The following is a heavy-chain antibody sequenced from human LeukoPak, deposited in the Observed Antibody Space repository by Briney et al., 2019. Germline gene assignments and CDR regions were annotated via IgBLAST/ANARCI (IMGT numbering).Heavy chain of an antibody. Sequence: PSETLSLTCTVSGGSISSYYWGWIRQPPGKGLEWIGYIYYSGSTSYNPSLKSRVTISVDTSKNQFSLKLSSVTAADTAVYYCARDSGSYNRYYYGMDVWGQGTTVTVSS. CDR1: GGSISSYY. CDR2: IYYSGST. D-gene: IGHD1-26*01. J-gene: IGHJ6*02. V-gene: IGHV4-59*01. CDR3: ARDSGSYNRYYYGMDV.